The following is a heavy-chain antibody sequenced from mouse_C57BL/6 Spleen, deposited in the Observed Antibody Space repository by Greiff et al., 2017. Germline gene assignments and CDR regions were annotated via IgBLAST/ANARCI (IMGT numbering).Heavy chain of an antibody. D-gene: IGHD1-1*01. CDR1: GYTFTGYW. J-gene: IGHJ1*03. Sequence: VQLQQSGAELMKPGASVKLSCKATGYTFTGYWIEWVKQRPGHGLEWIGEILPGSGSTNYNEKFKGKGTFTAVTASNTAYMQLSSLTTEDSAIHYCARFITTVGGYFDVWGTGTTVTVSS. V-gene: IGHV1-9*01. CDR2: ILPGSGST. CDR3: ARFITTVGGYFDV.